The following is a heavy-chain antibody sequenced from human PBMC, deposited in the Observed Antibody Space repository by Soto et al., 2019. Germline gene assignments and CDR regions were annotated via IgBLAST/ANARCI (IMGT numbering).Heavy chain of an antibody. J-gene: IGHJ4*02. CDR2: ISGSGGST. CDR1: GFTFSSYA. V-gene: IGHV3-23*01. Sequence: EVQLLESGGGLVQPGGSLRLSCAASGFTFSSYAMSWVRQAPGKGLEWVSAISGSGGSTYYADSVKGRFTISRDNSKNTVYLQMNSLRAEDTAVYYCAKDFWMLDLQGSFDYWGQGTLVTVSS. D-gene: IGHD3-3*01. CDR3: AKDFWMLDLQGSFDY.